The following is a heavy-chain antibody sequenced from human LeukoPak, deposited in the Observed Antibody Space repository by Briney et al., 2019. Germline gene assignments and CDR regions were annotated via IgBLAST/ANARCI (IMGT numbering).Heavy chain of an antibody. CDR3: ARGRVDIADY. CDR1: GGSISSYY. CDR2: IYYSGST. D-gene: IGHD5-12*01. Sequence: SETLSLTCTVSGGSISSYYWSWIRQPPGKGLEWIGYIYYSGSTNYNPSLKSRVTISVDTSKNQFSLRLSSVTAADTAVYYCARGRVDIADYWGQGTLVTVSS. V-gene: IGHV4-59*12. J-gene: IGHJ4*02.